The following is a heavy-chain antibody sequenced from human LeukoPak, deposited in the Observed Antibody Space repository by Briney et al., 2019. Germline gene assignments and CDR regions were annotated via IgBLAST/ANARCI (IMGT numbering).Heavy chain of an antibody. CDR2: IIPIFGTA. Sequence: GASVKVSCKASGGTFSRYTIAWVRQAPGQGLEWMGGIIPIFGTANYAQKFQGRVTITADESTSTAYMELSSLRSEDTAVYYCARVGRYFDWLNYAGWVDPWGQGTQVTVSS. V-gene: IGHV1-69*13. CDR3: ARVGRYFDWLNYAGWVDP. J-gene: IGHJ5*02. D-gene: IGHD3-9*01. CDR1: GGTFSRYT.